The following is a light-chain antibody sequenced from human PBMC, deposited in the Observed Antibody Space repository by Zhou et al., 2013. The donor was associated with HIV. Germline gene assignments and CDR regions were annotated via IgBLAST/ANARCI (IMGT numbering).Light chain of an antibody. J-gene: IGKJ2*01. Sequence: EIAIWQSPGTLSLSPGERATVSCRASQTVSSNLAWYQQKPGQPPRVLIYGASTRATGIPARFSGSGSGTEFTLVINSLQSEDFAVYYCQQYNNWPMYTFGQGTTLDIK. CDR3: QQYNNWPMYT. V-gene: IGKV3-15*01. CDR1: QTVSSN. CDR2: GAS.